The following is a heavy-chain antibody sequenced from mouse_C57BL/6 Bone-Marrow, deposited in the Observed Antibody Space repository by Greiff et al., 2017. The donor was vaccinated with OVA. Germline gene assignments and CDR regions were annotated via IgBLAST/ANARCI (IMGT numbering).Heavy chain of an antibody. CDR2: IWTGGGT. CDR3: ARNVGNIGLRRRDYYAMDY. J-gene: IGHJ4*01. V-gene: IGHV2-9-1*01. CDR1: GFSLTSYA. Sequence: QVQLKESGPGLVAPSQSLSITCTVSGFSLTSYAISWVRQPPGKGLEWLGVIWTGGGTNYNSALKSRLSISKDNSKSQVFLKMNSLQTDDTARYYCARNVGNIGLRRRDYYAMDYWGQGTSVTVSS. D-gene: IGHD2-4*01.